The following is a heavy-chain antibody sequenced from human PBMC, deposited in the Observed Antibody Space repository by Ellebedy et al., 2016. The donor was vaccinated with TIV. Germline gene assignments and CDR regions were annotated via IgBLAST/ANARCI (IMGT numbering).Heavy chain of an antibody. V-gene: IGHV3-7*01. J-gene: IGHJ4*02. CDR1: GFTFSSYW. Sequence: PGGSLRLSCAASGFTFSSYWMSWVRQALGKGLEWVANIKQDGREKYYVDSVKGRFTISRDNAKNSLYLQMNSLRAEDTAVYYCARETYYYDSSGGVDYWGQGTLVTVSS. D-gene: IGHD3-22*01. CDR3: ARETYYYDSSGGVDY. CDR2: IKQDGREK.